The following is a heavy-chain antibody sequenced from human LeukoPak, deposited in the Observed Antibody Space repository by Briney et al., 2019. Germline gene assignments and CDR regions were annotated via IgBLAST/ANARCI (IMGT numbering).Heavy chain of an antibody. CDR2: IYYSGST. CDR1: GGSVSSGSYY. V-gene: IGHV4-61*01. D-gene: IGHD6-19*01. J-gene: IGHJ4*02. Sequence: SETLSLTCTVSGGSVSSGSYYWTWIRQPPGKGLEWIGYIYYSGSTDYNPSLKSRVTISVDTSKNQFSLKLSSVTAADTAAYYCARDDYSSGRSDYWGQGTLVTVSS. CDR3: ARDDYSSGRSDY.